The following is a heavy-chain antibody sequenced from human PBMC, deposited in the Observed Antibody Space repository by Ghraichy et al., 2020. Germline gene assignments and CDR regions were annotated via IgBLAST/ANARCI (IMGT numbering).Heavy chain of an antibody. CDR1: GGSISNYY. V-gene: IGHV4-59*08. CDR3: ARHLAATSAGRRAFDI. J-gene: IGHJ3*02. D-gene: IGHD6-13*01. Sequence: SLTCTVSGGSISNYYWSWIRQPPGKGLEWIGYIYYSGSTNYNPSLKSRVTISVDTSKNQFSLELSSVTAADTAVFYCARHLAATSAGRRAFDIWGQGTMVTVSS. CDR2: IYYSGST.